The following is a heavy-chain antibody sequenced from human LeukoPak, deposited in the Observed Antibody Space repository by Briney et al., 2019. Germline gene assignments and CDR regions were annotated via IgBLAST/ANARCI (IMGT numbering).Heavy chain of an antibody. CDR2: IYYSGST. J-gene: IGHJ5*02. CDR3: AREPTTRGYNYAYRGVDP. Sequence: SETLSLTCTVSGTSINSYNWNWIRQPPGKGLEWIGYIYYSGSTNYNPSLKSRVTISIDTSKNQFSLKLSSVTAADTAMYYCAREPTTRGYNYAYRGVDPWGLGTLVTVSS. D-gene: IGHD5-18*01. V-gene: IGHV4-59*01. CDR1: GTSINSYN.